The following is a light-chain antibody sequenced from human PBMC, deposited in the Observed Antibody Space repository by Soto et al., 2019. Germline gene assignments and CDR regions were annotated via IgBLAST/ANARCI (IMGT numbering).Light chain of an antibody. CDR2: AAS. CDR1: KGIGNH. V-gene: IGKV1-27*01. J-gene: IGKJ3*01. CDR3: QQYNSVPAP. Sequence: IQMSRSPCSLSASIGDRVTITCRASKGIGNHLAWHQQKPGKPPKVLIYAASTLQSGVPSRFSGSGSGTDFTLTIRSLLPVDVANYYCQQYNSVPAPFGAGTKVAIK.